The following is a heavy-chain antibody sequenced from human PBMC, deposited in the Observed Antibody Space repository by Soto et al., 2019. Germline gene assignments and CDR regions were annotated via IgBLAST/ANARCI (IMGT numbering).Heavy chain of an antibody. CDR3: ARSTLLAWLKSWHFAY. Sequence: QVQLGHSGAEAKKPGASVKVSGKSSGYTFTTYYRHWLRQAPVQGLAWIGVINPCGGSATYTQNSLDRVTMTRETSTSTATMELGSLATDDTPLYYCARSTLLAWLKSWHFAYWGQGALVTASS. D-gene: IGHD5-12*01. CDR1: GYTFTTYY. CDR2: INPCGGSA. J-gene: IGHJ4*02. V-gene: IGHV1-46*01.